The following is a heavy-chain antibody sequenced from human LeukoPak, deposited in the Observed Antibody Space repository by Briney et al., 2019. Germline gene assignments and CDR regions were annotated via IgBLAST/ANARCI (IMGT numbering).Heavy chain of an antibody. CDR2: IWYGGSNK. D-gene: IGHD2-2*01. J-gene: IGHJ1*01. V-gene: IGHV3-33*08. Sequence: PGGSLRLSCAASGFTFTIAWMSWVRQAPGKGLEWVAVIWYGGSNKYYADSVKGRFTISRDNSKNTLYLQMNSLRAEDTAVYYCSRGSSTDPDIESEYFQHWGQGTLVTVSS. CDR1: GFTFTIAW. CDR3: SRGSSTDPDIESEYFQH.